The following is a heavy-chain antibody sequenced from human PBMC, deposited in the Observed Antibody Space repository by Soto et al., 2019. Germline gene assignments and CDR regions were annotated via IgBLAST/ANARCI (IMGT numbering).Heavy chain of an antibody. CDR1: GRSFSGYY. CDR2: INHSGST. D-gene: IGHD6-6*01. Sequence: SETLSLTCAVYGRSFSGYYWSWIRQPPGKGLEWIGEINHSGSTNYNPSLKSRVTISVDTSKNQFSLKLSSVTAADTAVYYCARGYLGIAARLKGYSYMDVWAKGTTVTVSS. V-gene: IGHV4-34*01. J-gene: IGHJ6*03. CDR3: ARGYLGIAARLKGYSYMDV.